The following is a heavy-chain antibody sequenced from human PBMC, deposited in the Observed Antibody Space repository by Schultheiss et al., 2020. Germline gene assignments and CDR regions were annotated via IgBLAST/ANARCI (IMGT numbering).Heavy chain of an antibody. D-gene: IGHD3-9*01. CDR2: IYYSGST. CDR3: ARGADYDILAGYSQNNWFDP. Sequence: SETLSITCAVYGGSFSGYYWSWISQHPGKGLKWNGYIYYSGSTYYNPTLKSRVTISVDTSKNQFSLKLSSVTAAGTAVYYCARGADYDILAGYSQNNWFDPWGQGTMVTVSS. V-gene: IGHV4-34*01. CDR1: GGSFSGYY. J-gene: IGHJ5*02.